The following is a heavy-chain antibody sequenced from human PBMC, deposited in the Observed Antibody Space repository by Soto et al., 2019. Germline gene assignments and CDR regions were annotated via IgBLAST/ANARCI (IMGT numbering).Heavy chain of an antibody. V-gene: IGHV4-30-4*01. CDR2: IYYSGST. CDR1: GGSISSGDDY. Sequence: SETLSLTCTVSGGSISSGDDYWSWIRQPPGKGQERIGYIYYSGSTYYNPSRKSRVTISVDTSKNQFSRKLSSVTAADMAVYYCARAPLIVVGPAATSYYYYGMDVWGQGTTVTVSS. CDR3: ARAPLIVVGPAATSYYYYGMDV. D-gene: IGHD2-2*01. J-gene: IGHJ6*02.